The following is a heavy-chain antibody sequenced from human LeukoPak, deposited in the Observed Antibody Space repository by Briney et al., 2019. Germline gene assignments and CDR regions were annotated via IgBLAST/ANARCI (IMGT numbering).Heavy chain of an antibody. V-gene: IGHV3-13*01. CDR2: IGIAGDT. J-gene: IGHJ4*02. D-gene: IGHD3-10*01. CDR3: ARQKLSHGNFDY. CDR1: GFTLSSYD. Sequence: PGGSLRLSCAASGFTLSSYDMHWVRQVTGKGLEWVSAIGIAGDTFYAGSVKGRFTISRENAKNSFYLQMNSLTVEDTAVYYCARQKLSHGNFDYWGQGTLVTVSS.